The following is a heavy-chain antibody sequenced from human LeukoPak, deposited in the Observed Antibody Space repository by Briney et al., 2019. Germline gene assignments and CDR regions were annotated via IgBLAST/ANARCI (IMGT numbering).Heavy chain of an antibody. CDR2: INHSGST. CDR3: ARGLSIAAAGTGYAFDI. V-gene: IGHV4-34*01. CDR1: GGSISGYY. J-gene: IGHJ3*02. Sequence: SETLSLTCTVSGGSISGYYWSWIRQPPGKGLEWIGEINHSGSTNYNPSLKSRVTMSVDTSKNQFSLKVSSVTAADTAVYYCARGLSIAAAGTGYAFDIWGQGTMVTVSS. D-gene: IGHD6-13*01.